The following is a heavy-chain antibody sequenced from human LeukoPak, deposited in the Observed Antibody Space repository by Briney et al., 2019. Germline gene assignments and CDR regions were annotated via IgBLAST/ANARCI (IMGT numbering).Heavy chain of an antibody. CDR1: GFTFSSYG. V-gene: IGHV3-30*03. CDR2: ISDDGTRK. CDR3: AREFSGYAFDI. D-gene: IGHD5-12*01. J-gene: IGHJ3*02. Sequence: GGSLRLSCAASGFTFSSYGIHWVRLAPGKGLEWVAVISDDGTRKYYADSVQGRFTISRDNSKNTLYLQMNSLRAEDMAVYYCAREFSGYAFDIWGQETMVTVSS.